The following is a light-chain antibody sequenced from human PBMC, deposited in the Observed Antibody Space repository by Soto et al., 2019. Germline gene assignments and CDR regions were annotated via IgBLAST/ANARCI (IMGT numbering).Light chain of an antibody. Sequence: EIVMTQSPATLSVSPGERATLSCRASQSVSSNLAWYQQKPCQAPRLLIYGASTRATGIPARFSGSGSGTECTLTISSLQSEDFAVYYCQHYNNWPPWTFGQGTKVEIK. J-gene: IGKJ1*01. V-gene: IGKV3-15*01. CDR1: QSVSSN. CDR3: QHYNNWPPWT. CDR2: GAS.